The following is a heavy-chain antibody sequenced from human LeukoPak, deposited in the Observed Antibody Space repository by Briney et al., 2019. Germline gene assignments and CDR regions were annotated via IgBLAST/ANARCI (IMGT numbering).Heavy chain of an antibody. Sequence: SETLSLTCTVSGGSISSYYWSWIRQPPGKGLEWIGYIYYSGSTNYNPSLKSRVTISVDTSKNQFSLKLSSVTAADTAVYYCARDGFVDSSSWSRLSWFDPWGQGTLVTVSS. D-gene: IGHD6-13*01. V-gene: IGHV4-59*12. CDR1: GGSISSYY. CDR3: ARDGFVDSSSWSRLSWFDP. CDR2: IYYSGST. J-gene: IGHJ5*02.